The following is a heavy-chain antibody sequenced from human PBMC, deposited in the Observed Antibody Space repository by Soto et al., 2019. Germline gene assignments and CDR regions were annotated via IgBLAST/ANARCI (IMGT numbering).Heavy chain of an antibody. CDR1: GYTFTSYG. CDR3: ARDFGDYGYYYYYLMDL. D-gene: IGHD4-17*01. J-gene: IGHJ6*03. Sequence: ASVKVSCKASGYTFTSYGISWVRQAPGQGLEWMGWISAYNGNTNYAQKLQGRVTMTTDTSTSTAYMELRSLRSDDTAVYYCARDFGDYGYYYYYLMDLWGKRSSVTGSS. V-gene: IGHV1-18*01. CDR2: ISAYNGNT.